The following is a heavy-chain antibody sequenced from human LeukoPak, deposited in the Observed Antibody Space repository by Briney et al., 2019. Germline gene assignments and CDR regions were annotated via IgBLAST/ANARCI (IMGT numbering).Heavy chain of an antibody. CDR3: ARVSSVLLWFGELMGHNWFDP. CDR1: GGSISSYY. J-gene: IGHJ5*02. D-gene: IGHD3-10*01. V-gene: IGHV4-59*01. Sequence: SETLSLTCTVSGGSISSYYWSWIRQPPGKGLEWIGYIYYSGSTNYNPSLKSRVTISVDTSKNQFSLKLSSVTAADTAVYYCARVSSVLLWFGELMGHNWFDPWGQGTLVTVSS. CDR2: IYYSGST.